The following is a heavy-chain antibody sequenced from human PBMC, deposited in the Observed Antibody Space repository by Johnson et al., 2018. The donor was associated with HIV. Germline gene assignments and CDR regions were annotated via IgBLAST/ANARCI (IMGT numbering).Heavy chain of an antibody. D-gene: IGHD6-19*01. CDR1: GFSFSNSV. V-gene: IGHV3-30-3*01. Sequence: VQLVESGGAVVQPGTSLRLFCAASGFSFSNSVMHWVRRAPGKGLDWVAGISVDGNSKFYPDSVKGRFTISRDNSDNTLFLQMNSLRPEDTAVYYCARGYHSSGRCDVFDIWGQGTLVTVSS. CDR3: ARGYHSSGRCDVFDI. J-gene: IGHJ3*02. CDR2: ISVDGNSK.